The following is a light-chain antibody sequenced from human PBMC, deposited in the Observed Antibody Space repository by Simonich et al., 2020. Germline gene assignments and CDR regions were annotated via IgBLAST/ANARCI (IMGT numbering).Light chain of an antibody. CDR1: QDISNY. CDR2: DAS. V-gene: IGKV1-33*01. CDR3: QQYDNLPFT. J-gene: IGKJ3*01. Sequence: IQLTQSPSFMSASVGDRVTITCQASQDISNYLNWYQQKQGKAPKLQIYDASNLKTGVPSRFSGRGSGTDFTFTISSLQPEDIATYYCQQYDNLPFTFGPGTKVDIK.